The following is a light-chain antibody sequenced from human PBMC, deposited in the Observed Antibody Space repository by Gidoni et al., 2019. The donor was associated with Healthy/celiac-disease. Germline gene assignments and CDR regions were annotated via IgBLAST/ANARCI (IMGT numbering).Light chain of an antibody. Sequence: QSALTQPASVSGSPGQSITISCTGTSSDVGSYNSVSWYQQHPGKAPKLLIYEVSNRPSGVPDRFSGSKSGNTASLTISGLQAEDEADYYCSSYSSSSTVFATGTKVTVL. CDR3: SSYSSSSTV. V-gene: IGLV2-14*01. CDR1: SSDVGSYNS. J-gene: IGLJ1*01. CDR2: EVS.